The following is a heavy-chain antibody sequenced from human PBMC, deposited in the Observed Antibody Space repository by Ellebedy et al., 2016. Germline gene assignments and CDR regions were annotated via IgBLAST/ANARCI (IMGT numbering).Heavy chain of an antibody. Sequence: SVKVSXKASRGTFSSYAISWVRQAPGQGLEWMGGIIPIFGTANYAQKFQGRVTITADESTSTAYMELSSLRSEDTAVYYCARVQRFLEWLLPMENDYYYYGMDVWGQGTTVTVSS. V-gene: IGHV1-69*13. J-gene: IGHJ6*02. D-gene: IGHD3-3*01. CDR1: RGTFSSYA. CDR3: ARVQRFLEWLLPMENDYYYYGMDV. CDR2: IIPIFGTA.